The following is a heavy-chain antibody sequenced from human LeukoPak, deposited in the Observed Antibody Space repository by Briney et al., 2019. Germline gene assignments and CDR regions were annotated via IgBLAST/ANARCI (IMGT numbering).Heavy chain of an antibody. CDR3: ARAAVQEDYFDY. CDR1: GFTFNSYG. D-gene: IGHD6-6*01. Sequence: GGSLRLSCAASGFTFNSYGMHWVRQAPGKGLEWVAVIWYDGGNKYYADSVKGRFTISRDNSKNTLYLQMNSLRAEDTAVYYCARAAVQEDYFDYWGQGTLVTVSS. J-gene: IGHJ4*02. V-gene: IGHV3-33*01. CDR2: IWYDGGNK.